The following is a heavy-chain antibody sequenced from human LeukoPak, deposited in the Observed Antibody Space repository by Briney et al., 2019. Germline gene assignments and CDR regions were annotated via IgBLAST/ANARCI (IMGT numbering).Heavy chain of an antibody. J-gene: IGHJ4*02. Sequence: SETLSLTCTVSGGSISSYYLSWIRQPPGKGLEWIAYIYYSGSTNYHTSLKSRVTISVDTSKNQFSLKLSSVTAADTAVYYCARSGEYSSGWLPPVFWGQGTLVSVSS. D-gene: IGHD6-19*01. CDR2: IYYSGST. CDR3: ARSGEYSSGWLPPVF. V-gene: IGHV4-59*01. CDR1: GGSISSYY.